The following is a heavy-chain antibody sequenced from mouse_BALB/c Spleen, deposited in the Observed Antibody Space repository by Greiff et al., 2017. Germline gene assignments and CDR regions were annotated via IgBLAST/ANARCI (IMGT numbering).Heavy chain of an antibody. Sequence: EVKLVESGPELVKPGASVKISCKASGYSFTGYYMHWVKQSHVKSLEWIGRINPYNGATSYNQNFKDKASLTVDKSSSTAYMELHSLTSEDSAVYYCVYGSSYVRFDYWGQGTTLTVSS. CDR3: VYGSSYVRFDY. V-gene: IGHV1-31*01. J-gene: IGHJ2*01. CDR1: GYSFTGYY. CDR2: INPYNGAT. D-gene: IGHD1-1*01.